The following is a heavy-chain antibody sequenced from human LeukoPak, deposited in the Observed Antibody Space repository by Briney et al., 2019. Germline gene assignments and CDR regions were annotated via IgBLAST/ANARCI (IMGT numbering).Heavy chain of an antibody. CDR3: ARSIGYCSSTSCYAVGWFDP. J-gene: IGHJ5*02. CDR1: GYSINSAYY. CDR2: IYHSGSP. D-gene: IGHD2-2*01. V-gene: IGHV4-38-2*02. Sequence: SETLSLTCTVSGYSINSAYYWGWIRQPPGKGLDWIGSIYHSGSPDYNPSLKSRVTISVDTSKNQFSLKLSSVTAADTAVYYCARSIGYCSSTSCYAVGWFDPWGQGTLVTVSS.